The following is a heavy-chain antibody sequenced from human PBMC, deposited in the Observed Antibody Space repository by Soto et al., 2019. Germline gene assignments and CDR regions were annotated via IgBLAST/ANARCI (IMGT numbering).Heavy chain of an antibody. CDR3: ARGWGRIFDY. CDR2: INHSGST. V-gene: IGHV4-34*01. Sequence: QVQLQQWGAGLLKPSETLSLTCAVYGRSFSGYYWNWIRQPPGKGLEWIGEINHSGSTNYNPSLKRRVTISVDTSKHQFSLKLSSVTAADTAVYYCARGWGRIFDYWGQGTLVTVSS. CDR1: GRSFSGYY. D-gene: IGHD7-27*01. J-gene: IGHJ4*02.